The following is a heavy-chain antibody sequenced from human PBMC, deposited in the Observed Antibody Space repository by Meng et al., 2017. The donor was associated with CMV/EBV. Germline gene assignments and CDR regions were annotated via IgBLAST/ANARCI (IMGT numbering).Heavy chain of an antibody. D-gene: IGHD6-19*01. CDR3: ASYSSGWYIQH. Sequence: VQRVGSGGGLLKAGGSLRRSCAASGFPFSSYSMNLVRQAPGKGLEWVSVIYSGGSTYYADSVKGRFTISRDNSKNTLYLQMNSLRAEDTAVYYCASYSSGWYIQHWGQGTLVTVSS. V-gene: IGHV3-66*01. J-gene: IGHJ1*01. CDR2: IYSGGST. CDR1: GFPFSSYS.